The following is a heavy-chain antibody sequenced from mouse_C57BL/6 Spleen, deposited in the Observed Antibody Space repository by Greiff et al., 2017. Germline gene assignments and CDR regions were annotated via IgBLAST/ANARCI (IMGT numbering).Heavy chain of an antibody. Sequence: VHVKQSGPVLVKPGASVKMSCKASGYTFTDYYMNWVKQSHGKSLEWIGVINPYNGGTSYNQKFKGKATLTVDKSSSTAYMELNSLTSEDSAVYYCARDTTDFDYWGQGTTLTVSS. D-gene: IGHD1-1*01. CDR1: GYTFTDYY. CDR3: ARDTTDFDY. CDR2: INPYNGGT. J-gene: IGHJ2*01. V-gene: IGHV1-19*01.